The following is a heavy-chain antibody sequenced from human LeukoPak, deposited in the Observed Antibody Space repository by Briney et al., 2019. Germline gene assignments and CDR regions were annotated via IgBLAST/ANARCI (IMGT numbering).Heavy chain of an antibody. CDR3: ARDCHDYGDYGGEVGCLHYGMDV. CDR1: GFTFSSYW. D-gene: IGHD4-17*01. CDR2: IKQDGSEK. J-gene: IGHJ6*02. Sequence: PGGSLRLSCAASGFTFSSYWMSWVRQAPGKGLEWVANIKQDGSEKYYVDSVKGRFTISRDNAKNSLFLQMNSLRAEDTAVYYCARDCHDYGDYGGEVGCLHYGMDVWGQGTTVTVSS. V-gene: IGHV3-7*01.